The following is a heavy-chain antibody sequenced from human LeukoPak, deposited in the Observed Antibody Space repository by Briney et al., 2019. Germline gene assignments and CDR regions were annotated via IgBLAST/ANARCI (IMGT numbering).Heavy chain of an antibody. Sequence: GGSLRLSCAASGFTFSSYSMNWVRQAPGKGLEWVSYISSSSSTIYYADSVKGRFTISRDNAKNSLYLQMNSLRAEDTAVYYCVAFIAIKLDHWGQGILVTVSA. CDR3: VAFIAIKLDH. CDR2: ISSSSSTI. D-gene: IGHD2-21*01. V-gene: IGHV3-48*01. CDR1: GFTFSSYS. J-gene: IGHJ5*02.